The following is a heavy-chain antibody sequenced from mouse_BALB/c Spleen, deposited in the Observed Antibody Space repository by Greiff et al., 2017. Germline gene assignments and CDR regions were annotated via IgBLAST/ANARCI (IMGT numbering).Heavy chain of an antibody. CDR1: GFTFSSYA. CDR2: ISSGGST. J-gene: IGHJ3*01. D-gene: IGHD1-2*01. Sequence: EVKLVESGGGLVKPGGSLKLSCAASGFTFSSYAMSWVRQTPEKRLEWVASISSGGSTYYPDSVKGRFTISRDNARNILYLQMSSLRSEDTAMYYCARGEEHYYGPAWFAYWGQGTLVTVSA. CDR3: ARGEEHYYGPAWFAY. V-gene: IGHV5-6-5*01.